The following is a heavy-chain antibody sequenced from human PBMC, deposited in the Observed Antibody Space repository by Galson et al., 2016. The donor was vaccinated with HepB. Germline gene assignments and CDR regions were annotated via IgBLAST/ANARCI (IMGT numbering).Heavy chain of an antibody. CDR1: GGSTSSYY. Sequence: SETLSLTCTVSGGSTSSYYWSWIRQPPGKGLEWIGYIYYTGSTNYNPSLKSRVTISVDTSKNQFSLKLTSVTAADTATYYCARVGEVGGSSWNYYYYYMDAWGKGTTGTVSS. J-gene: IGHJ6*03. CDR3: ARVGEVGGSSWNYYYYYMDA. CDR2: IYYTGST. D-gene: IGHD6-13*01. V-gene: IGHV4-59*01.